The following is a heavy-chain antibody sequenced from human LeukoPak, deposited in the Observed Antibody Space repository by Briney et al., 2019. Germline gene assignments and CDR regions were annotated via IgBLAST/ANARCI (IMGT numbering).Heavy chain of an antibody. J-gene: IGHJ4*02. D-gene: IGHD3-22*01. CDR1: GFTFSSYW. V-gene: IGHV3-7*01. CDR3: ARDNGYFSVDY. CDR2: IKQDESEK. Sequence: PGGSPRLSCAASGFTFSSYWMTWARQAPGKGLEWVANIKQDESEKYYGDSVRGRFTISRDNAQNSLYLQMNSLRAEDTAVYYCARDNGYFSVDYWGQGTLVTVSS.